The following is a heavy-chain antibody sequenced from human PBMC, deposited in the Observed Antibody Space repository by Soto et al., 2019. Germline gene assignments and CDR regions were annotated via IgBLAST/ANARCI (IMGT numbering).Heavy chain of an antibody. CDR1: GFTFSNAW. D-gene: IGHD3-9*01. CDR2: IKSKTDGGTT. J-gene: IGHJ3*02. V-gene: IGHV3-15*01. Sequence: GGSLRLSCAASGFTFSNAWMSWVRQGPGKGLEWVGRIKSKTDGGTTDYAAPVKGRFTISGDDSKNTLYLQMNSLKTEDTAVYYCTTEEGRYFDWLLAPDAFDIWGQGTMVTVSS. CDR3: TTEEGRYFDWLLAPDAFDI.